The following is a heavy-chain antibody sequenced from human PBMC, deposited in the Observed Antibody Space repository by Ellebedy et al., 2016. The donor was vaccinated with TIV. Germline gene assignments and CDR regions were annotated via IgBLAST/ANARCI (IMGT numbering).Heavy chain of an antibody. J-gene: IGHJ2*01. V-gene: IGHV3-48*02. Sequence: GGSLRLSCAATGFTFSSYSMNWVRQAPGKGLEWVSYISSGITTTYYADSVKGRFTISRDHAKNSLYLQMNSLRDEDTAVYYCARDGNSVGGTYWYFDLWGRGTLVTVSA. CDR1: GFTFSSYS. CDR3: ARDGNSVGGTYWYFDL. CDR2: ISSGITTT. D-gene: IGHD1-26*01.